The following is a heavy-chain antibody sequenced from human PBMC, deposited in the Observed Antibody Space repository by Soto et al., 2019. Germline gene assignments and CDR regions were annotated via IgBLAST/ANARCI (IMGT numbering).Heavy chain of an antibody. Sequence: QMQLVQSGPEVKKPGTSVKVSCKASGFTFPISAVQWVRQARGQRLEWIGWIVVDSGNTKYAQKFQERVTITRDMSTSTAYMELSSLRSEDTAVYYCALFVGSDFWGQGTLVTVSS. CDR1: GFTFPISA. V-gene: IGHV1-58*01. D-gene: IGHD3-10*02. CDR2: IVVDSGNT. CDR3: ALFVGSDF. J-gene: IGHJ4*02.